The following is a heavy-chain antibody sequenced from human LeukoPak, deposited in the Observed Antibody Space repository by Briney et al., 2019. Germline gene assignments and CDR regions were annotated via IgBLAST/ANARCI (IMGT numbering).Heavy chain of an antibody. CDR1: GYSFTSYW. CDR3: AREPRTTDYGMDV. D-gene: IGHD2/OR15-2a*01. J-gene: IGHJ6*02. V-gene: IGHV1-18*04. CDR2: ISAYNGNT. Sequence: GESLKISCKGSGYSFTSYWIGWVRPAPGQGLEWMGWISAYNGNTNYAQKLQGRVTMTTDTSTSTAYMELRSLRSDDTAVYYCAREPRTTDYGMDVWGQGTTVTVSS.